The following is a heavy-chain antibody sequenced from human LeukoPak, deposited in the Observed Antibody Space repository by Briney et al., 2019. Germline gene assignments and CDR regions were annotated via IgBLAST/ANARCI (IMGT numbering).Heavy chain of an antibody. V-gene: IGHV3-64D*06. CDR1: GFTFSSYA. J-gene: IGHJ4*02. D-gene: IGHD6-19*01. CDR3: EKDSGWRAPTLDY. Sequence: GGSLRLSCSASGFTFSSYAMHWVRQAPGKGLEYVSAISSNGGSTYYADSVKGRFTISRDNSKNTLYLQMSSLRAEDTAVYYCEKDSGWRAPTLDYWGQGTLVTVSS. CDR2: ISSNGGST.